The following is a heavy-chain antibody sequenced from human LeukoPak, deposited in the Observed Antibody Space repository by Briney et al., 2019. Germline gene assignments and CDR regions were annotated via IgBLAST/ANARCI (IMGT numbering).Heavy chain of an antibody. CDR3: VKGGYDSRHYYMDV. CDR2: ISWNGART. D-gene: IGHD3-22*01. CDR1: GFMFDDSA. V-gene: IGHV3-43D*03. J-gene: IGHJ6*03. Sequence: GGSLRLSCAASGFMFDDSAMHWVRQAPGKGLEWVSFISWNGARTYYADSVKGRFTISRDDSKNSLYLQMHSLRLEDTALYYCVKGGYDSRHYYMDVWGKGTTVTVSS.